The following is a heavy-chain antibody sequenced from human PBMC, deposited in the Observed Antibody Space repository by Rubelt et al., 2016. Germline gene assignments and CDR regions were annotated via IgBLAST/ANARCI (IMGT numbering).Heavy chain of an antibody. J-gene: IGHJ4*02. D-gene: IGHD3-16*01. Sequence: GFTFSSYAMHWVRQAPGKGLEWVAVISYDGSNKYYADSVKGRFTISRDNSKNTLYLQMNSLRAEDTAVYYCARESGQMLLFDYWGQGTLVTVSS. V-gene: IGHV3-30*04. CDR1: GFTFSSYA. CDR3: ARESGQMLLFDY. CDR2: ISYDGSNK.